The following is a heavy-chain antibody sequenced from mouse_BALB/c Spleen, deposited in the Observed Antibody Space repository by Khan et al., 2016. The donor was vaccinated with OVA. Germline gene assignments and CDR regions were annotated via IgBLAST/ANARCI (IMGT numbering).Heavy chain of an antibody. V-gene: IGHV5-6*01. J-gene: IGHJ3*01. D-gene: IGHD4-1*01. CDR2: LSSGADYT. Sequence: EVELVESGGDLVKPGGSMKLSCAASGFTFSSYSMSWVRQTPDKRLEWVATLSSGADYTYSPDSVKGRFTIARDNAKNTLYLQMSSLKSEDTAMDYWASHLTGSFAYWGQGTLVTVSA. CDR3: ASHLTGSFAY. CDR1: GFTFSSYS.